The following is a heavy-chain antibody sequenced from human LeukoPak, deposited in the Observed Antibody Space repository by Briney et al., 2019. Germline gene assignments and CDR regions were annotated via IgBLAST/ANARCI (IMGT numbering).Heavy chain of an antibody. CDR2: FDPEDGET. D-gene: IGHD3-22*01. J-gene: IGHJ3*02. CDR3: ATPPYYYDSSGYYLWAFDI. CDR1: GYTLTELS. V-gene: IGHV1-24*01. Sequence: GASVKVSCKVSGYTLTELSMHWVRQAPGKGLEWMGGFDPEDGETIYAQKFQGRVTMIEDTSTDTAYMELSSLRSEDTAVYYCATPPYYYDSSGYYLWAFDIWGQGTMVTVSS.